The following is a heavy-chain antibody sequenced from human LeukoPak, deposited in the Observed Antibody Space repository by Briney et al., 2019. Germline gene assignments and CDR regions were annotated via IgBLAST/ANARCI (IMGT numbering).Heavy chain of an antibody. D-gene: IGHD3-22*01. CDR1: GYTCTGYY. CDR2: INPNSGGT. Sequence: ASVKVSCKASGYTCTGYYMHWVRQAPGQGLEWMGRINPNSGGTKYAQKFQGRVTMTRDTSISTAYMELSRLRSDDTAVYHGARALYYYDSSGLRPLGYWGQGTLVTVSS. J-gene: IGHJ4*02. CDR3: ARALYYYDSSGLRPLGY. V-gene: IGHV1-2*06.